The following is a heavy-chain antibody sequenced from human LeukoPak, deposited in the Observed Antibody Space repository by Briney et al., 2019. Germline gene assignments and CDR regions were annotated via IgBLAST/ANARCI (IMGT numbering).Heavy chain of an antibody. V-gene: IGHV3-30*04. CDR1: GFTFNTYA. CDR2: ISYDGTTK. D-gene: IGHD6-13*01. J-gene: IGHJ4*02. CDR3: TSSIASGDPNY. Sequence: GGSLRLSCAASGFTFNTYAMHWVRRAPGKGLEWLAIISYDGTTKYNEDSVKGRFSISRDSSKNTLYLQMNSLKTEDTAVYYCTSSIASGDPNYWGQGTLVTVSS.